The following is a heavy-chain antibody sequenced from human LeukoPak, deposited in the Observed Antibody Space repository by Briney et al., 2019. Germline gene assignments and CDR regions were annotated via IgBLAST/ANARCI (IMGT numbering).Heavy chain of an antibody. V-gene: IGHV3-23*01. CDR1: GFTFSSYA. CDR2: ISGSGGST. CDR3: AKNNRRYCSGGSCALFDY. Sequence: PGGSLRLSCAASGFTFSSYAMSWVRQAPGKGPEWVSAISGSGGSTYYADSVKGRFTISRDNSKNTLYLQMNSLRAEDTAVYYCAKNNRRYCSGGSCALFDYWGQGTLVTVSS. D-gene: IGHD2-15*01. J-gene: IGHJ4*02.